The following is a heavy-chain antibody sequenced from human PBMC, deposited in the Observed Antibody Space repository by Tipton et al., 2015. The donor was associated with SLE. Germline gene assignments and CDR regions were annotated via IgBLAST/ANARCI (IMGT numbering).Heavy chain of an antibody. CDR3: ASDTSPTTVTSPYGMDV. Sequence: QSGAEVKKPGASVKVSCKASGYTFTSYYMHWVRQAPGQGLEWMGIINPSGGSTSYAQKFQGRVTMTRDTATSTVYMELSSLRSEDTAVYYCASDTSPTTVTSPYGMDVWGQGTTVTVSS. D-gene: IGHD4-17*01. CDR1: GYTFTSYY. CDR2: INPSGGST. V-gene: IGHV1-46*01. J-gene: IGHJ6*02.